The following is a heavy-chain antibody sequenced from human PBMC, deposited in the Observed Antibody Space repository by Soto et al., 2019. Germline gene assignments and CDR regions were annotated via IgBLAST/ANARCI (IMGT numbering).Heavy chain of an antibody. Sequence: GGPLRLSCAASGFSFRSYRMIWVRQAPGEGLEWVSFITSSSSSIFYAASVQGRFTISRDNAKNSLYLQMNGLRAEDTAVYYCARALAGTSSSDYGGQGTLVTVS. CDR3: ARALAGTSSSDY. J-gene: IGHJ4*02. CDR1: GFSFRSYR. CDR2: ITSSSSSI. V-gene: IGHV3-21*01. D-gene: IGHD2-15*01.